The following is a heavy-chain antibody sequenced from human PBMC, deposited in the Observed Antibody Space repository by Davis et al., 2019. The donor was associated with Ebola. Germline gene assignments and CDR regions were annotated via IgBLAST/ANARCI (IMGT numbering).Heavy chain of an antibody. CDR1: GYTFTSYY. CDR2: INPSGGST. D-gene: IGHD3-3*01. J-gene: IGHJ6*02. Sequence: ASVKVSCKASGYTFTSYYMHWVRQAPGQGLEWMGIINPSGGSTSYAQKFQGRVTMTRDTSTSTVYMELSSLRSEDTAVYYCATETYYDFWSGYYDYDMDVWGQGTTVTVSS. CDR3: ATETYYDFWSGYYDYDMDV. V-gene: IGHV1-46*01.